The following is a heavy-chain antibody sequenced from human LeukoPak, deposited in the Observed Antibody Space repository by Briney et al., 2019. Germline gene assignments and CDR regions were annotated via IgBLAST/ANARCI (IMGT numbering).Heavy chain of an antibody. Sequence: PGGSLRLSCAASGFTFSSYAMTWVRQAPGKGLEWVSSISGSGGNTYYADSVKGRFTISRDNSKNTLYLQMNSLRAEDTAVYYCAKDYYGSGSYYLDYWGQGTLVTVSS. CDR1: GFTFSSYA. CDR3: AKDYYGSGSYYLDY. CDR2: ISGSGGNT. J-gene: IGHJ4*02. V-gene: IGHV3-23*01. D-gene: IGHD3-10*01.